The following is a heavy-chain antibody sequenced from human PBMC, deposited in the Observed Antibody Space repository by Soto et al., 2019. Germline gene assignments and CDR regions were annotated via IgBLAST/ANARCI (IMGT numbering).Heavy chain of an antibody. V-gene: IGHV1-69*06. CDR1: GGNFNSFS. J-gene: IGHJ5*02. CDR3: TRRVRQSANWFDP. CDR2: SIPMSGRP. Sequence: QVQLVQSGAEVKTPGSSVKVSCKASGGNFNSFSIDWVRQAPGQGLEWMGGSIPMSGRPNYAQRFQGRVTFSADKSTNTVYMEVNSLTYEDTAVYYCTRRVRQSANWFDPWGKGTPVTVSS.